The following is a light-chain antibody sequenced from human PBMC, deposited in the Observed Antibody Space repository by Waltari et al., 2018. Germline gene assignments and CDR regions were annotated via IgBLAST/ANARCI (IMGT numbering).Light chain of an antibody. J-gene: IGLJ2*01. Sequence: QSALTQPASVSGTPGQSITISCTGTSEDIGGYDHVSWYQQYPGKAPRLILYEVPNRPLYVSYRFSGAKSGNMASLTISGLQADDEADYYCSSYTTSSRVFGGGTKVTVL. CDR1: SEDIGGYDH. CDR2: EVP. CDR3: SSYTTSSRV. V-gene: IGLV2-14*01.